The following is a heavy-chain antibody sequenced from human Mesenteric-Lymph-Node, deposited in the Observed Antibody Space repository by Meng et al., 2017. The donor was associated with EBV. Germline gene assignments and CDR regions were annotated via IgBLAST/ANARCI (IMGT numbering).Heavy chain of an antibody. CDR1: GGSVSSGDFY. D-gene: IGHD4-17*01. V-gene: IGHV4-61*08. CDR2: TYYSGST. CDR3: AGGDYVNQFNY. Sequence: QVQLQEAGPGLVKPSETLSLTCTVSGGSVSSGDFYWSWIRQPPGKGLQWIGYTYYSGSTSYSPSLKSRVTVSVDTSKNQFSLKLRSVTAADTAVYYCAGGDYVNQFNYWGQGTLVTVSS. J-gene: IGHJ4*02.